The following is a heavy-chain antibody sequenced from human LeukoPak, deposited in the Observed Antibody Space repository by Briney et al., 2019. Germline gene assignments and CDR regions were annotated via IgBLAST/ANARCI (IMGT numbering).Heavy chain of an antibody. CDR3: AREGSSWDYNWFDP. Sequence: ASVKVSCKASGGTFSSYAISWVRQAPGQGLEWMGGIIPILGTANYAQKFQGRVTITADKSTSTAYMELSSLRSEDTAVYYCAREGSSWDYNWFDPWGQGTLVTVSS. D-gene: IGHD5-18*01. CDR2: IIPILGTA. CDR1: GGTFSSYA. V-gene: IGHV1-69*10. J-gene: IGHJ5*02.